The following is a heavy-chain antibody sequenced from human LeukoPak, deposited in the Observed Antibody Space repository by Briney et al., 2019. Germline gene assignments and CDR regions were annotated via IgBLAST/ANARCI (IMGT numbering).Heavy chain of an antibody. D-gene: IGHD3-3*01. J-gene: IGHJ6*02. CDR2: MNPNSGNT. Sequence: ASVKVSCKASGYTFTSYDINWVRQAPGQGLEWMGWMNPNSGNTGYAQKFQGRVTMTRNTSISTAYMELSSLRSEDTAVYYCARVMDYDFWSGYYNYYGMDVWGQGTTVTVSS. CDR3: ARVMDYDFWSGYYNYYGMDV. CDR1: GYTFTSYD. V-gene: IGHV1-8*01.